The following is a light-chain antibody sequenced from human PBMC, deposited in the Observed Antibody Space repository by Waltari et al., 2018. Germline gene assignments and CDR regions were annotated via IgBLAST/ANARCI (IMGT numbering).Light chain of an antibody. Sequence: QLVLTQSPSASASLGASVKLTCTLSSGHSSFAIAWHQQQPAKVPRYLMKLNSDGSHNKGYGIPDRFSGSSSGAERYLTISSLQSEDEADYYCQTWATGIRVFGGGTKLTVL. V-gene: IGLV4-69*01. CDR2: LNSDGSH. CDR1: SGHSSFA. J-gene: IGLJ3*02. CDR3: QTWATGIRV.